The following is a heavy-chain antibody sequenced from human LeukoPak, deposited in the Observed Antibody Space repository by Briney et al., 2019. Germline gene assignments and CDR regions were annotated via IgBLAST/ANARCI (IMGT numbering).Heavy chain of an antibody. CDR3: ARHLKTRPRLTSGLYYYYMDV. Sequence: GESLKISCKGSGYSFTSYWIGWVRQMPGKGLEWMGIIYPGDSDTRYSPSFQGQVTISADKSISTAYLQWSSLKASDTAMYYCARHLKTRPRLTSGLYYYYMDVWGKGTTVTVSS. CDR1: GYSFTSYW. D-gene: IGHD3-3*01. V-gene: IGHV5-51*01. CDR2: IYPGDSDT. J-gene: IGHJ6*03.